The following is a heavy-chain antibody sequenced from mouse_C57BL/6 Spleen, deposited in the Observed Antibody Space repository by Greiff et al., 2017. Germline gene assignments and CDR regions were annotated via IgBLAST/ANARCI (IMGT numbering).Heavy chain of an antibody. D-gene: IGHD4-1*01. CDR3: ASWEDLFDY. V-gene: IGHV1-81*01. CDR1: GYTFTSYG. CDR2: IYPRSGNT. J-gene: IGHJ2*01. Sequence: VQLVESGAELVRPGASVKLSCKASGYTFTSYGISWVKQRTGQGLEWIGEIYPRSGNTYYTEKFKGKATLTADKSSSTAYMKLRSLTSEDSAVYVCASWEDLFDYWGQGTTLTVSS.